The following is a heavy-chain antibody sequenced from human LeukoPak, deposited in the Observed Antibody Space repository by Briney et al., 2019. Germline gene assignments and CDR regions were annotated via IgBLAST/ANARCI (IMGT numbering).Heavy chain of an antibody. Sequence: GGSLRLSCAASGFTFSSYAMSWVRQAPGKGLEWVSAISGSGGSTYYADSVKGLFTISRDNSKNTLYLQMNSLRAEDTAVYYCAKDRQQWLVRCWFDPWGQGTLVTVSS. CDR1: GFTFSSYA. D-gene: IGHD6-19*01. V-gene: IGHV3-23*01. CDR2: ISGSGGST. CDR3: AKDRQQWLVRCWFDP. J-gene: IGHJ5*02.